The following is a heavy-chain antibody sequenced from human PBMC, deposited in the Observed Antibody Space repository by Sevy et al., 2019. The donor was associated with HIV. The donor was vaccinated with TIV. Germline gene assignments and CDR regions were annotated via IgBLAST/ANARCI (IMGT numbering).Heavy chain of an antibody. CDR2: ISGSGGST. J-gene: IGHJ3*02. CDR3: AKGEYYDSSGYYYRGAFDI. D-gene: IGHD3-22*01. V-gene: IGHV3-23*01. CDR1: GFTFSSYA. Sequence: GGFLRLSCAASGFTFSSYAMSWVRQAPGKGLEWVSAISGSGGSTYYADSVKGRFTISRDNSKNTLYLQMNSLRAEDTAVYYCAKGEYYDSSGYYYRGAFDIWGQGTMVTVSS.